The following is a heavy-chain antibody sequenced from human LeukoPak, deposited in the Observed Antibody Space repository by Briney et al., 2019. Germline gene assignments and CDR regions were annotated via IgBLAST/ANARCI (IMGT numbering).Heavy chain of an antibody. J-gene: IGHJ4*02. V-gene: IGHV5-51*01. CDR3: ARLGGRFSQSRFYFDF. D-gene: IGHD3-16*01. CDR2: IYPGDSDT. Sequence: GESLKMSCRVSGYTFTDYWIGWVRQMPGKGLEWMGIIYPGDSDTRYSPSFQGQVTISADKSISTAYVQWSSLKASDSAVYYCARLGGRFSQSRFYFDFWGRGTLVTVSS. CDR1: GYTFTDYW.